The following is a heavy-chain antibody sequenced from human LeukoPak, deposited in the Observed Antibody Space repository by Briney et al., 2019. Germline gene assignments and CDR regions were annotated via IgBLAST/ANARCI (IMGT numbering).Heavy chain of an antibody. V-gene: IGHV3-23*01. J-gene: IGHJ4*02. CDR1: GFTFSGSA. D-gene: IGHD3-10*01. CDR3: AKDTGTYGSGVH. Sequence: PGGSLRLSCAASGFTFSGSAMSWVRRAPGKGLEWVSAISGSGGSTYYADSVKGRFTISRDNSKNTLYLQMNSLRAEDTAVYYCAKDTGTYGSGVHWGQGTLVTVSS. CDR2: ISGSGGST.